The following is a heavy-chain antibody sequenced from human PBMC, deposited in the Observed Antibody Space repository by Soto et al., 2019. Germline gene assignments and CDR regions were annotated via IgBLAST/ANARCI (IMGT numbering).Heavy chain of an antibody. Sequence: SETLSLTCTVSGGSISSYYWSWIRQPPGKGLEWIGYIYYSGSTNYNPSLKSRVTISVDTSKNQFSLKLSSVTAADTAVYYCARFIVKMFRGVPISFDYWGQATLVTVSS. CDR3: ARFIVKMFRGVPISFDY. J-gene: IGHJ4*02. CDR2: IYYSGST. V-gene: IGHV4-59*01. CDR1: GGSISSYY. D-gene: IGHD2-15*01.